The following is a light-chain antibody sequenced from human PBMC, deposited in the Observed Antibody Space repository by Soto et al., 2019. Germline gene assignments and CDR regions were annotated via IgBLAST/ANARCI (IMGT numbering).Light chain of an antibody. Sequence: EIVMTQSPATLSVSPGERVTLSCRASQSVSDNLAWYQQKHGQAPKLLIYGASTRATTIPARFNGSGSGTEFTITISSLQSEDFAVYYCQQSNNWPYTFGQGTKLDIK. CDR2: GAS. CDR1: QSVSDN. V-gene: IGKV3-15*01. J-gene: IGKJ2*01. CDR3: QQSNNWPYT.